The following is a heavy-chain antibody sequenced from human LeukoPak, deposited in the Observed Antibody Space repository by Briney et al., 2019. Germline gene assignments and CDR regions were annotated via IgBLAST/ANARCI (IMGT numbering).Heavy chain of an antibody. V-gene: IGHV4-4*07. CDR2: IYTSGST. CDR1: GGSISSYY. CDR3: ARDLYYGSGSRYGMDV. J-gene: IGHJ6*02. Sequence: SETLSLTCTVSGGSISSYYWSWIRQPAGKGLEWIGRIYTSGSTNYNPSLKSRVTMSVDTSKNQFSLKLSSVTAADTAVYYCARDLYYGSGSRYGMDVWGQGTTVTVSS. D-gene: IGHD3-10*01.